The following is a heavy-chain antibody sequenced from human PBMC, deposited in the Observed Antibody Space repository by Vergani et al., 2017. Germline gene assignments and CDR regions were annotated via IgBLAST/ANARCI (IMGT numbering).Heavy chain of an antibody. Sequence: QLQLQESGPGLVKPSETLSLTCTVSGGSISSSSYYWGWIRQPPGKGLEWIGSIYYSGSTYYNPSLKSRVTISVDTSKNQFSLKLSSVTAADTAVYYGARRGTMIVVRTRPGYYFDYWGQGTLGTVSS. D-gene: IGHD3-22*01. V-gene: IGHV4-39*01. J-gene: IGHJ4*02. CDR3: ARRGTMIVVRTRPGYYFDY. CDR1: GGSISSSSYY. CDR2: IYYSGST.